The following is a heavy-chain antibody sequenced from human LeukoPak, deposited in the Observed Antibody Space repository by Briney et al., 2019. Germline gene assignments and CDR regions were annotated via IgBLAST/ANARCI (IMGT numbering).Heavy chain of an antibody. Sequence: GRSLILSCAASGFTFSSYGMHWVRQAPGKGLEWVAVISYDGSNKYYADSVKGRFTISRDNSKNTLYLQMNSLRAEDTAVYYCERYTYYYDSRGYPFDYWGQGTLVTVSS. J-gene: IGHJ4*02. CDR2: ISYDGSNK. V-gene: IGHV3-30*03. CDR3: ERYTYYYDSRGYPFDY. CDR1: GFTFSSYG. D-gene: IGHD3-22*01.